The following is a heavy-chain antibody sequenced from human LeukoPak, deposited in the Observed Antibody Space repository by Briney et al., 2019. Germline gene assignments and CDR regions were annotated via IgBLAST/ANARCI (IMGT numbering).Heavy chain of an antibody. CDR2: IYHSGST. CDR1: GGSISSGGYS. CDR3: ARGSYSSFLYFDY. J-gene: IGHJ4*02. D-gene: IGHD6-6*01. V-gene: IGHV4-30-2*01. Sequence: PSETLFLICAVSGGSISSGGYSWSWIRQPPGKGLEWIGYIYHSGSTYYNPSLKSRVTISVDRSKNQFSLKLSSVTAADTAVYYCARGSYSSFLYFDYWGQGTLVTVSS.